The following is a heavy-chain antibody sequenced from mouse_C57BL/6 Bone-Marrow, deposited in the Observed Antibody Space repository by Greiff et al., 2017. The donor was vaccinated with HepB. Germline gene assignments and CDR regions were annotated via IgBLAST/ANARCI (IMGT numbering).Heavy chain of an antibody. CDR2: ISDGGSYT. CDR1: GFTFSSYA. CDR3: ARLLGYFDY. V-gene: IGHV5-4*03. D-gene: IGHD4-1*01. J-gene: IGHJ2*01. Sequence: EVKLMESGGGLVKPGGSLKLSCAASGFTFSSYAMSWVRQTPEKRLEWVATISDGGSYTYYPDNVKGRFTISRDNAKNNLYLQMSHLKSEDTAMYYCARLLGYFDYWGQGTTLTVSS.